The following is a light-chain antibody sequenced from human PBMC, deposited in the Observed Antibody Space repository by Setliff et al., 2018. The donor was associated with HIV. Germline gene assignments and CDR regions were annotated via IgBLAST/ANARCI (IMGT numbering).Light chain of an antibody. Sequence: QSALTQPASVSGSPGQSITISCTGTSSDVGDSDYVSWYQQHPGKAPKLMIYEVTNRPSGISDRFSGSKSGNTASLTISGLQTEDEADYYCFSYTSSFLMVFGGGTKVTVL. CDR2: EVT. CDR1: SSDVGDSDY. V-gene: IGLV2-14*01. CDR3: FSYTSSFLMV. J-gene: IGLJ2*01.